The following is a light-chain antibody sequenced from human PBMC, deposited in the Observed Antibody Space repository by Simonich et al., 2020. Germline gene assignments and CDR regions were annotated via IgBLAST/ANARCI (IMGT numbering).Light chain of an antibody. V-gene: IGLV6-57*01. CDR2: EDN. J-gene: IGLJ2*01. CDR3: SSYTSSSTVV. Sequence: NFMLTQPHSVSESPGKTVTISCTRSSGSIASNYVQWYQQRPGSSPTTVIYEDNQRPSGFPDRFSGSIDSSSNSASLTISGLQAEDEADYYCSSYTSSSTVVFGGGTKLTVL. CDR1: SGSIASNY.